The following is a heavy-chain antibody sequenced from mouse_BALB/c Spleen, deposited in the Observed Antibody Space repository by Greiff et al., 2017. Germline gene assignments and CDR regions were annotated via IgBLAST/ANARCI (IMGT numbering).Heavy chain of an antibody. J-gene: IGHJ2*01. Sequence: EVNLVESGGGLVQPGGSLKLSCAASGFTFSSYTMSWVRQTPEKRLEWVAYISNGGGSTYYPDTVKGRFTISRDNAKNTLYLQMSSLKSEDTAMYYCARHQNYFDYWGQGTTLTVSS. CDR2: ISNGGGST. V-gene: IGHV5-12-2*01. CDR1: GFTFSSYT. CDR3: ARHQNYFDY.